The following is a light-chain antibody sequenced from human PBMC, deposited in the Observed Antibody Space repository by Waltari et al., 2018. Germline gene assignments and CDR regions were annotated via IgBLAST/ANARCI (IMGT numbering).Light chain of an antibody. Sequence: DIQMTQSPSSVSASVGDRITITFRASQGISNCLAWYQQKPGKAPKLLIYAAYVLEIGGPSRFSGSGSGTDFTLTISSLQPEDFDTYYCQQANGFLTFGQGTRLDI. CDR2: AAY. CDR1: QGISNC. J-gene: IGKJ5*01. V-gene: IGKV1-12*01. CDR3: QQANGFLT.